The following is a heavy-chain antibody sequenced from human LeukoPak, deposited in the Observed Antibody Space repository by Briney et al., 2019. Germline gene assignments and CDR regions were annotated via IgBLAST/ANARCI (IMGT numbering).Heavy chain of an antibody. J-gene: IGHJ4*02. CDR2: ISSSSSTI. D-gene: IGHD5-18*01. CDR3: ARDWSDTAVDY. CDR1: GFTFSSYS. V-gene: IGHV3-48*01. Sequence: QPGESLRLSCAASGFTFSSYSMNWVRQAPGKGLEWVSYISSSSSTIYYADSVKRRFTISRDNAKNSLYLQMNSLRAEDTAVYYCARDWSDTAVDYWGQGTLVTVSS.